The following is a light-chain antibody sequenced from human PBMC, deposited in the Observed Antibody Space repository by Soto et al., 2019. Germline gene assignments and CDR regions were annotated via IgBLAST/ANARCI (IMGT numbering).Light chain of an antibody. J-gene: IGLJ2*01. CDR2: DTT. V-gene: IGLV7-46*01. CDR1: TGAVTSGHY. Sequence: QTLVTQEPSLTVSPGGTVTLTCDSTTGAVTSGHYPYWFQRKPGQAPRPLIYDTTNKHSWTPARFSGSLLGGKAALTLSGAQPEDEADYYCLLSYTDGRPVFGGGTKLTVL. CDR3: LLSYTDGRPV.